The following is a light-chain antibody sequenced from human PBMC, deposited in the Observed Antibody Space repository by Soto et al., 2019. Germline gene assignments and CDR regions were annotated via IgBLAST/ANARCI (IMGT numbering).Light chain of an antibody. J-gene: IGKJ1*01. CDR2: KAS. CDR1: QSISIW. CDR3: QQYNRYWT. Sequence: DIQMTQSPSTLSASVGDRVTITCRASQSISIWLAWYQHKAGKAPKLLIYKASSLESVVPSRFSGSGSGTEFTLTISSLQPDDFATYYCQQYNRYWTFGQGTKVEIK. V-gene: IGKV1-5*03.